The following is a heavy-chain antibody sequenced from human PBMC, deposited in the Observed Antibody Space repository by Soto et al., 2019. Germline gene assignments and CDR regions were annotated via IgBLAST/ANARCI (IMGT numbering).Heavy chain of an antibody. V-gene: IGHV3-64D*06. J-gene: IGHJ4*02. Sequence: GGSLRLSCLASGFIFSESTIYWVRQVPGKRLEAISAVSTSGRSTYYADSVKDRFTISRDNSKNTLFLQMGSLRPEDTAIYYCVKQAHGLDGVAFDYWGRGTQVTVSS. CDR1: GFIFSEST. CDR3: VKQAHGLDGVAFDY. D-gene: IGHD2-15*01. CDR2: VSTSGRST.